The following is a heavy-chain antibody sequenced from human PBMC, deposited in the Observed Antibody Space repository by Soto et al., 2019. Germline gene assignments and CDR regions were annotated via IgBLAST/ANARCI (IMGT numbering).Heavy chain of an antibody. CDR3: AKGEVRGIIPSYFDY. D-gene: IGHD3-10*01. V-gene: IGHV3-30*18. Sequence: AGGSLRLSCAGSGFSFRGFGMNWVRQAPGKGLEWVARISNDGSNEYYVDSVKGRFTISRDNSKNTLYLQMDSLRAEDTAVYYCAKGEVRGIIPSYFDYWGLGTLVTVSS. CDR1: GFSFRGFG. J-gene: IGHJ4*02. CDR2: ISNDGSNE.